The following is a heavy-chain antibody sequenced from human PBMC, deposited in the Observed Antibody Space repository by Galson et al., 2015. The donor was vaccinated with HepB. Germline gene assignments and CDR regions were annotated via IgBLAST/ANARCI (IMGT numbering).Heavy chain of an antibody. V-gene: IGHV3-21*01. CDR3: ARRRVPASGNYFDY. J-gene: IGHJ4*02. Sequence: SLRLSCAASGFTFSSYSMNWVRQAPGKGLEWVSSISSSSSYIYYADSVKGRFTISRDNAKNSLYLQMNSLRAEDTAVYYCARRRVPASGNYFDYWGQGTLVTVSS. D-gene: IGHD1-14*01. CDR1: GFTFSSYS. CDR2: ISSSSSYI.